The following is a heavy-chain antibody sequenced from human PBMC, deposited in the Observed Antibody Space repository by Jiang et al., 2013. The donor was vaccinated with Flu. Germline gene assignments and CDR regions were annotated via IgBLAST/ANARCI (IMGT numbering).Heavy chain of an antibody. CDR2: INPSGGAT. J-gene: IGHJ4*02. V-gene: IGHV1-46*01. CDR1: GYSFISYY. CDR3: ARGAPQFQSLLDS. Sequence: SGAEVKTPGASVKVSCKASGYSFISYYMNWVRQAPGQGPEWMGIINPSGGATSYAQKFQGRVTMTRDTSTSTVYMELSSLRSEDAAVYYCARGAPQFQSLLDSWGQGTLVTVSS. D-gene: IGHD4-11*01.